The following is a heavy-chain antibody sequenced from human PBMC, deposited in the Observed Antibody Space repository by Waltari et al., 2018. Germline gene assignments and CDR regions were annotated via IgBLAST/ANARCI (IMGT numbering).Heavy chain of an antibody. D-gene: IGHD3-10*01. CDR3: ARGYGSGSHLYYYYYMDV. CDR1: GGSISGSGWY. CDR2: VYYSGRT. J-gene: IGHJ6*03. Sequence: QLQLQESGPGLVKPSETLSLTCTVSGGSISGSGWYWGWLRQTPGKGLEWIGSVYYSGRTYYNPSLKSRVTISVDTFKNHFSLKLNSVTAADTAVYYCARGYGSGSHLYYYYYMDVWGKGTTVTISS. V-gene: IGHV4-39*07.